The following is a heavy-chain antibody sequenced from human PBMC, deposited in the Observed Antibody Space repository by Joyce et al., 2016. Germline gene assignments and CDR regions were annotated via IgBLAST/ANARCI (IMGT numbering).Heavy chain of an antibody. V-gene: IGHV3-21*01. CDR1: GITFSSYF. D-gene: IGHD1-26*01. CDR3: ARDRGVGVKGFDY. Sequence: EVHLVESGGGLVKPGGSLRLSCAASGITFSSYFMAWVRQAPGKGLELVSYITGTTTSIPYADSVKGRFIISRDNAKNALYLQMNSLRAEDTAVYYCARDRGVGVKGFDYWGQGTLVTVSS. CDR2: ITGTTTSI. J-gene: IGHJ4*02.